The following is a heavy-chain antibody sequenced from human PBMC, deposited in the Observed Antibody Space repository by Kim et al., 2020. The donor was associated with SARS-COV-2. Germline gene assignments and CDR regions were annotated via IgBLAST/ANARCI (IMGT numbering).Heavy chain of an antibody. V-gene: IGHV3-30*04. CDR1: GFTFSSYA. CDR3: ARDAAMSTMIVVVGFDY. D-gene: IGHD3-22*01. J-gene: IGHJ4*02. CDR2: ISYDGSNK. Sequence: WGSLRLSCAASGFTFSSYAMHWVRQAPGKGLEWVAVISYDGSNKYYADSVKGRFTISRDNSKNTLYLQMNSLRAEDTAVYYCARDAAMSTMIVVVGFDYWGQGTLVTVSS.